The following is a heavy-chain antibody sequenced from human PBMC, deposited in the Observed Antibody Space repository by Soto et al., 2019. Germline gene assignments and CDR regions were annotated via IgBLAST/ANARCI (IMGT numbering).Heavy chain of an antibody. D-gene: IGHD2-2*01. J-gene: IGHJ6*02. Sequence: QVQLVQSGAEVKKPGSSVKVSCKASGGTFSRYAISWVRQAPGQGLEWMGGIIPISGTANYAQKFQGRVTITADESTSTGYMELSSLRSEDTAVYYCARSQGSSTSLEIYYYYYYGMDVCGQGTTVTVSS. V-gene: IGHV1-69*01. CDR3: ARSQGSSTSLEIYYYYYYGMDV. CDR2: IIPISGTA. CDR1: GGTFSRYA.